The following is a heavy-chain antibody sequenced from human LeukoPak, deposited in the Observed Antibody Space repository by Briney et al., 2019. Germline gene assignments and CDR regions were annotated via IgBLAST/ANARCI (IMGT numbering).Heavy chain of an antibody. CDR1: GFTFSNYW. J-gene: IGHJ3*02. CDR3: ASPEWLPDSIDI. V-gene: IGHV3-7*01. CDR2: IKQDGSEE. Sequence: GGSLRLSCAASGFTFSNYWMTWVCQAPGKGLEWVASIKQDGSEEYYVDSVKGRFTISRDNARNSLYLQMNSLRAEGTAVYYCASPEWLPDSIDIWGQGTMVTVSS. D-gene: IGHD3-3*01.